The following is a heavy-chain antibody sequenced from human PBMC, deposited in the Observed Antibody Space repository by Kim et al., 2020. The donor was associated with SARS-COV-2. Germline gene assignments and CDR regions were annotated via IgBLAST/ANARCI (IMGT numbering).Heavy chain of an antibody. CDR1: GYTFTSYY. Sequence: ASVKVSCKASGYTFTSYYMHWVRQAPGQGLEWMGIINPSGGSTSYAQKFQGRVTMTRDTSTSTVYMELSSLRSEDTAVYYCARPVGNSWVGAYGMDVWGQGTTVTVSS. CDR2: INPSGGST. V-gene: IGHV1-46*01. J-gene: IGHJ6*02. CDR3: ARPVGNSWVGAYGMDV. D-gene: IGHD1-26*01.